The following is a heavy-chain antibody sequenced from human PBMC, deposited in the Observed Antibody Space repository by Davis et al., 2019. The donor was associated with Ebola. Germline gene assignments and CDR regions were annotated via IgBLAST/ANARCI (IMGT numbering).Heavy chain of an antibody. Sequence: ASVKVSCKASGYVFSSYYIHWVRQAPGQGLEWMGIINPSGGSTNYAQKFQGRVTITRDTSTSTVYMEVRRLRSEDTAVYYCARDGPDYYGLDVWGQGTAVTVSS. CDR1: GYVFSSYY. CDR3: ARDGPDYYGLDV. CDR2: INPSGGST. J-gene: IGHJ6*02. V-gene: IGHV1-46*01.